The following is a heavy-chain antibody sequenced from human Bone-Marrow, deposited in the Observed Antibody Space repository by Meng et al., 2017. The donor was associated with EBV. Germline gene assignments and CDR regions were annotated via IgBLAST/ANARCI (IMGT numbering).Heavy chain of an antibody. V-gene: IGHV4-61*01. CDR3: AKSSSSTPGVVDS. Sequence: QGHTSEAAPALLKPSAPLSPARMVAGSLARGGTFHWSGIRQPPGKELEWIGYIYDGGTTIYNPSLKSRVTIFLDTSRNQFSLGLRSVTTADTAVYYCAKSSSSTPGVVDSWGQGTLVTVAS. D-gene: IGHD6-6*01. J-gene: IGHJ4*02. CDR2: IYDGGTT. CDR1: GSLARGGTFH.